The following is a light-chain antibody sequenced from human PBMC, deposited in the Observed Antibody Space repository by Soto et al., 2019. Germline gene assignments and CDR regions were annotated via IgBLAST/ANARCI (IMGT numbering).Light chain of an antibody. CDR3: HQYHYWSRPS. CDR1: QSVSSN. CDR2: SAS. V-gene: IGKV3-15*01. Sequence: EIVMTQSPATLSVSPGERATLSCRASQSVSSNLAWYQQKPGQAPRLLIYSASTRATGIPARISGSGSETEFTLTISSLQSEDFAVYYCHQYHYWSRPSFGGGTKVDIK. J-gene: IGKJ4*01.